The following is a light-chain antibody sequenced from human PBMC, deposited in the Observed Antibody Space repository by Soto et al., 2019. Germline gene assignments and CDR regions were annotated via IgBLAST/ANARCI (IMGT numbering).Light chain of an antibody. CDR3: QKYSSVIT. Sequence: DIQMTQSPSSLSASVGDRVTITCRASQGSSNFLAWYQQKPAKVPKLLISAASTLHSGVPSRFSGSGSGTDFTLTITSRQPEDVATYYCQKYSSVITVGQVTRLETK. V-gene: IGKV1-27*01. CDR1: QGSSNF. CDR2: AAS. J-gene: IGKJ5*01.